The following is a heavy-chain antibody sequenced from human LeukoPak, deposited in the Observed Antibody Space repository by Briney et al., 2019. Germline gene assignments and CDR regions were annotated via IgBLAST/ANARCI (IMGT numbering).Heavy chain of an antibody. V-gene: IGHV3-30*02. J-gene: IGHJ2*01. CDR3: AKDHSSGWSTLSYFDL. CDR2: IRYDGSNE. Sequence: GGSLRLSCAASGFTLSNYGMHWVRQAPGKGLEWVAFIRYDGSNEYYADSVKGRFTISRDNSKNTLYLQMNSLRTEDTAVYYCAKDHSSGWSTLSYFDLWGRGTLVTVSS. CDR1: GFTLSNYG. D-gene: IGHD6-19*01.